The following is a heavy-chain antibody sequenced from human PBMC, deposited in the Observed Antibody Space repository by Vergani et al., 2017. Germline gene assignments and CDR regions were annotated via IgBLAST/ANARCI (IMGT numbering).Heavy chain of an antibody. D-gene: IGHD6-19*01. J-gene: IGHJ4*02. V-gene: IGHV4-39*07. CDR2: IYYSGST. CDR3: ARGTAVAGTFDY. CDR1: GGSISSGSYY. Sequence: QVQLQESGPGLVKPSQTLSLTCTVSGGSISSGSYYWGWIRQPPGKGLEWIGSIYYSGSTYYNPSLKSRVTISVDTSKNQFSLKLSSVTAADTAVYYCARGTAVAGTFDYWGQGTLVTVSS.